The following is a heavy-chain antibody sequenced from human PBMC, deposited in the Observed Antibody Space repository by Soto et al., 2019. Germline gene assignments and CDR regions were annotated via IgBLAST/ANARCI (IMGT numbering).Heavy chain of an antibody. J-gene: IGHJ4*02. CDR1: GFTFSNAW. CDR3: TTDTYEGIYGDRDY. CDR2: IKSKTDGGTT. V-gene: IGHV3-15*01. D-gene: IGHD4-17*01. Sequence: EVQLLESGGGLVQPGGSLRLSCAASGFTFSNAWMSWVRQAPGKGLEWVGRIKSKTDGGTTDYAAPVKGRFTISRDDSKNTLYLQMYSLKSEDTAVYYCTTDTYEGIYGDRDYWGQGTLVTVSS.